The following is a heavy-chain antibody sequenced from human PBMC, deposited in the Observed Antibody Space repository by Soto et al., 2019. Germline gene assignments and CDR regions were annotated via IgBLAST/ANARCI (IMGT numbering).Heavy chain of an antibody. J-gene: IGHJ5*02. D-gene: IGHD4-17*01. CDR2: ISGSGVST. CDR3: ATVPHDYGAFNLFDP. Sequence: GGSLRLSCAASGATVSTYAMSWVRQGPGMGLEWVSTISGSGVSTYADSVKGRFTISRDNSKNTLYVQMNSLRAEDTAMYYCATVPHDYGAFNLFDPWGQGTLVTVSS. V-gene: IGHV3-23*01. CDR1: GATVSTYA.